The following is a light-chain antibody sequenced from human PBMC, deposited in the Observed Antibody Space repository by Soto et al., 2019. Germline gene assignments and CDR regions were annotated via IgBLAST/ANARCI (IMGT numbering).Light chain of an antibody. CDR3: QQYNNWPWT. CDR1: QSVSSSY. V-gene: IGKV3D-20*02. CDR2: DAS. Sequence: EIVLTQSPATLSLSPGEGATLSCRASQSVSSSYLAWYQQKPGQAPRLLIYDASTRSTGIPDRFRGSGSGTDFTLNISRVEPEDFAVYYCQQYNNWPWTFGQGTKVDIK. J-gene: IGKJ1*01.